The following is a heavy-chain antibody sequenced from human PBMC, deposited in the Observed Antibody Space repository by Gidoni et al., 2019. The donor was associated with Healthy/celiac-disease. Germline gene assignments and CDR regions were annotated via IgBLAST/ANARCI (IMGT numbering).Heavy chain of an antibody. J-gene: IGHJ5*02. CDR2: ITSKTDVGTT. CDR1: GFTFSNAW. Sequence: EVKLVESGGGLVKHGGSLRLSCAASGFTFSNAWMRWVRQAPGKGLWWVGRITSKTDVGTTDYAAPVQGSFTISRDDSKNTLYLQMTSLKTEDTAVYYCTTVQGVFEYSSSYNWFDPWGQGTLVTVSS. V-gene: IGHV3-15*01. D-gene: IGHD6-6*01. CDR3: TTVQGVFEYSSSYNWFDP.